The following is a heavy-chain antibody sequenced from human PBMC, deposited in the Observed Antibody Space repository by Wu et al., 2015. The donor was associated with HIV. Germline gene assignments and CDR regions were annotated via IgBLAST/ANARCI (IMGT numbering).Heavy chain of an antibody. CDR1: GASISSGDYY. CDR2: IYYSGGSSYSGST. Sequence: QVQLQESGPGLVKPSQTLSLTCTVSGASISSGDYYWTWIRQPPGKGLEWIGYIYYSGGSSYSGSTYFNPSLKSRLSISLDTSKNDFSLNLSSVTAADTAVYYCARTNTWNDHPFDYWADGNPRSPSPQ. V-gene: IGHV4-30-4*08. CDR3: ARTNTWNDHPFDY. D-gene: IGHD1-1*01. J-gene: IGHJ4*02.